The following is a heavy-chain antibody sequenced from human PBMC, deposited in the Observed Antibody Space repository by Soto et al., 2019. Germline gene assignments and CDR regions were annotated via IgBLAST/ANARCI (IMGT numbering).Heavy chain of an antibody. D-gene: IGHD1-26*01. CDR1: GGSFSGHG. CDR3: ARESASGSYYMGKDD. J-gene: IGHJ4*02. Sequence: QVQLVQSGAEVRKPGSSVKVSCEASGGSFSGHGITWVRQAPGQGLEWMGGTIPVYGTAVYAQRFQGRVTIAAAESTNTAYMELRGLRSDDTAVYYCARESASGSYYMGKDDWGQGTLVTVSS. V-gene: IGHV1-69*01. CDR2: TIPVYGTA.